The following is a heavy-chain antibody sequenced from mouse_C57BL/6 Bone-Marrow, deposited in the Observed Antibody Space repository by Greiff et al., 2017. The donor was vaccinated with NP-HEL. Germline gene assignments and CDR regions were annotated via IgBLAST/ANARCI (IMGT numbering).Heavy chain of an antibody. CDR3: ARDRYDYDGGFAY. CDR1: GYSITSGYY. V-gene: IGHV3-6*01. Sequence: ESGPGLVKPSQSLSLTCSVTGYSITSGYYWNWLRQFPGNKLEWMGYISYDGSNNYNPSLKNRISITRDTSKNQFFLKLNSVTTEDTATYYCARDRYDYDGGFAYWGQGTLVTVSA. J-gene: IGHJ3*01. CDR2: ISYDGSN. D-gene: IGHD2-4*01.